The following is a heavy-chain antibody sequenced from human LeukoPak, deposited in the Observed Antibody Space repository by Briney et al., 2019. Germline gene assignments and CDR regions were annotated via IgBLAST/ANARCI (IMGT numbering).Heavy chain of an antibody. CDR1: GGSISSGSYY. V-gene: IGHV4-61*02. D-gene: IGHD6-6*01. CDR3: ARAMSIAARLQTIFDY. Sequence: PSETLSLTCTVSGGSISSGSYYWSWIRQPAGKGLEWIGRIYTSGSTNYNPSLKSRVTISVDTSKNQFSLKLTSVTAAGTAVYYCARAMSIAARLQTIFDYWGQGTLVTVSS. J-gene: IGHJ4*02. CDR2: IYTSGST.